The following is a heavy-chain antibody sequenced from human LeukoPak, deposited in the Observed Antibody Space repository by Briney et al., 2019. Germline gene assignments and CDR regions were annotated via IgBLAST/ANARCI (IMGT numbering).Heavy chain of an antibody. CDR2: IYSGGSA. J-gene: IGHJ4*02. D-gene: IGHD1-26*01. V-gene: IGHV3-66*01. CDR3: ASGRWDLLALTSLCFDS. Sequence: GGSLRLSCAASGFTVSSNYMSWVRQAPGKGLEWVSIIYSGGSAYYADSVKGRFTISRDSSKNTVFLQMNGLRAEDTAVYYCASGRWDLLALTSLCFDSWGPGTLVTVSS. CDR1: GFTVSSNY.